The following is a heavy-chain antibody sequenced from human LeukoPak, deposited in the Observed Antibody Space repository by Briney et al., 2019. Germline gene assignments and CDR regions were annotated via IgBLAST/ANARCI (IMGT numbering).Heavy chain of an antibody. CDR2: ISPSGSAI. J-gene: IGHJ4*02. V-gene: IGHV3-11*04. CDR3: ARGYSYGFKGPYNY. D-gene: IGHD5-18*01. CDR1: GFIFSDYY. Sequence: GGSLRLSCTTSGFIFSDYYVTWIRQAPGKGLEWVSYISPSGSAISYTDSVKGRFTISRDNAKSSVYLQMNSLRAEDSAVYFCARGYSYGFKGPYNYWGQGTLVTVSS.